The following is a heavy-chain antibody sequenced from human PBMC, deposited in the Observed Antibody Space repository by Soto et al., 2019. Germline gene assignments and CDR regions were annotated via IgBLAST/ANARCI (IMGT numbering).Heavy chain of an antibody. CDR3: ARARRLELRMYYYYYYGMDV. CDR1: GYTFTSYY. J-gene: IGHJ6*02. V-gene: IGHV1-46*01. CDR2: INPSGGST. D-gene: IGHD1-7*01. Sequence: GASVKVSCKASGYTFTSYYMHWVRQAPGQGLEWMGIINPSGGSTSYAQKFQGRVTMTRDTSTSTVYMELSSLRSEDTAVYYCARARRLELRMYYYYYYGMDVWGQGTTVTVSS.